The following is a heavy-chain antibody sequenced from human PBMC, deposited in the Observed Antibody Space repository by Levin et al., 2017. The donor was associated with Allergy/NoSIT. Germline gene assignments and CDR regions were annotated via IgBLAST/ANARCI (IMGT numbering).Heavy chain of an antibody. CDR3: ARDPPIAPRWLDL. D-gene: IGHD3-22*01. CDR2: FHTSGNT. Sequence: SETLSLTCTVSNGSISDYRDYYWSWIRQPAGKGLEWIGRFHTSGNTNYNPSLKSRVTMSLDTSKNLFSLRLTSVTAADSDTYVCARDPPIAPRWLDLWGRGTLVTVSS. J-gene: IGHJ2*01. CDR1: NGSISDYRDYY. V-gene: IGHV4-4*07.